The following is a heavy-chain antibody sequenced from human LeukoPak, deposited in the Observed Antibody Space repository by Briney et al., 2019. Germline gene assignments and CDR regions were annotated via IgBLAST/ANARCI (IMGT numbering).Heavy chain of an antibody. CDR2: LSISGDNT. CDR1: GFTLSSYA. J-gene: IGHJ5*02. CDR3: ATDGAGFDT. Sequence: GGSLRLSCAASGFTLSSYAMSWVRQAPGKGLEWVSTLSISGDNTYYTDSVRGRFTISRDSSTNTLYLQMNNLRAEDTAVYYCATDGAGFDTWGQGVLVTVSS. V-gene: IGHV3-23*01.